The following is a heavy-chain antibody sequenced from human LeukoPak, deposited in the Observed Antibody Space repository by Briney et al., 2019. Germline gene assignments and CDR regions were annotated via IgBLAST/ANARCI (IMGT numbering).Heavy chain of an antibody. J-gene: IGHJ4*02. Sequence: SSETLSLTCTVSGGSISSSSYYWGWIRQPPGKGLEWIGSIYYSGSTYYNPSLKSRVTISVDTSKNQFSLKLSSVTATDTAVYYCARDVGVAGYSSSPTFDYWGQGTLVTVSS. CDR2: IYYSGST. CDR1: GGSISSSSYY. D-gene: IGHD6-13*01. CDR3: ARDVGVAGYSSSPTFDY. V-gene: IGHV4-39*07.